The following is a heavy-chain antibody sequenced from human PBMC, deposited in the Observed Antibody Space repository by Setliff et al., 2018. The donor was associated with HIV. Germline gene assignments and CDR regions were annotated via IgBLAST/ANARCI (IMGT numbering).Heavy chain of an antibody. J-gene: IGHJ4*02. CDR1: GFTFSDHY. Sequence: GGSLRLSCAASGFTFSDHYMDWVRQAPGKGLEWVGRTKKKGYNYITEDAASVKGRFTISRDDSKNSLYLQMNNLKIEDTAMYYCVFYYYGFPYWGQGTLVTVSS. CDR2: TKKKGYNYIT. D-gene: IGHD3-10*01. CDR3: VFYYYGFPY. V-gene: IGHV3-72*01.